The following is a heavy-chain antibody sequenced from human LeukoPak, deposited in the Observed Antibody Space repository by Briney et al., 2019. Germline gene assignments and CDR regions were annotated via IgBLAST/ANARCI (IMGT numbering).Heavy chain of an antibody. CDR3: ATLGPSHAFDI. V-gene: IGHV1-69*13. CDR2: IIPIFGTA. CDR1: GGTFSSYA. D-gene: IGHD3-16*01. Sequence: ASVKVSCKASGGTFSSYAISWVRQAPGQGLEWMGGIIPIFGTANYAQKFQGRVTITADESTSTAYMELSSLRSEDTAVYYCATLGPSHAFDIWGQGTMVTVSS. J-gene: IGHJ3*02.